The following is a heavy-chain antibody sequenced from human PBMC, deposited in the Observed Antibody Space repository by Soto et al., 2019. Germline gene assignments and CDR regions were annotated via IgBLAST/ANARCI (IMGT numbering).Heavy chain of an antibody. CDR1: GGSFSGYY. J-gene: IGHJ5*02. Sequence: SETLSLTCAVYGGSFSGYYWSWIRQPPGKGLEWIGSIYYSGSTYYNPSLKSRVTISVDTSKNQFSLKLSSVTAADTAVYYCARRPNSNHVWFDPWGQGTLVTVSS. D-gene: IGHD4-4*01. V-gene: IGHV4-34*01. CDR3: ARRPNSNHVWFDP. CDR2: IYYSGST.